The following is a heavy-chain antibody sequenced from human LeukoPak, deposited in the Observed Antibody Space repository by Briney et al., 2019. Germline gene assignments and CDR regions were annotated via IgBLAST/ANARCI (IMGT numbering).Heavy chain of an antibody. Sequence: SETLSLTCTVSGGSISSSSYYWGWIRQPPEKGLEWIGSIYYSGSTYYNPSLKSRVSLSVDTSKNQFSLKLSSVTAADTAVYYCARDKTSTWEYNWFDPWGQGTLVTVSS. CDR2: IYYSGST. D-gene: IGHD1-26*01. V-gene: IGHV4-39*07. CDR1: GGSISSSSYY. CDR3: ARDKTSTWEYNWFDP. J-gene: IGHJ5*02.